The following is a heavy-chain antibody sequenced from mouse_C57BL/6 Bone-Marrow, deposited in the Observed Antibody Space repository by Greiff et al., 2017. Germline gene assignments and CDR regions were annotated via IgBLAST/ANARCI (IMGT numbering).Heavy chain of an antibody. V-gene: IGHV1-72*01. CDR1: GYTFTSYW. Sequence: QVQLQQPGAELVKPGASVPLSCKASGYTFTSYWMISVKQRPGRGLEWLGRIAPNSGGTKDNERFKSKATLTVDKPSITAYMLLSSLTSEDSAVYYCAEGSYGYWSQGTTRKVSS. CDR3: AEGSYGY. D-gene: IGHD1-1*01. J-gene: IGHJ2*01. CDR2: IAPNSGGT.